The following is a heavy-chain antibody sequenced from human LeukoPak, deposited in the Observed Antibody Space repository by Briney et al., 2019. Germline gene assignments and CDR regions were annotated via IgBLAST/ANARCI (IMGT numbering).Heavy chain of an antibody. Sequence: SQTLSLTCALSGDSVFSNSSWNWIRQSPSRGLEWLGRTYYRSKWYNDYGVSVKSRININPDTSKNHFSLQLSSVTPEDTAVYYCVRGGQGDGHSADEGFDIWGQGTMVTVS. D-gene: IGHD5-18*01. CDR3: VRGGQGDGHSADEGFDI. CDR1: GDSVFSNSS. V-gene: IGHV6-1*01. J-gene: IGHJ3*02. CDR2: TYYRSKWYN.